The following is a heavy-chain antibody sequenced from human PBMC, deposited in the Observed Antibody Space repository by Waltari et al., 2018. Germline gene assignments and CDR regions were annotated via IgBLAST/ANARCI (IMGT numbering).Heavy chain of an antibody. Sequence: EVQLVESGGDLVQPGGSLRLSCAASGFTVRSNYMSWVRQAPGKGLEWVSVIYSGGKTYYADSLKGRFTISRDNSKNTLYLQMNSLRTEDTAVYYCARITKFFCSGGSCYSGPEEGGMDVWGQG. V-gene: IGHV3-53*04. CDR1: GFTVRSNY. CDR3: ARITKFFCSGGSCYSGPEEGGMDV. J-gene: IGHJ6*02. D-gene: IGHD2-15*01. CDR2: IYSGGKT.